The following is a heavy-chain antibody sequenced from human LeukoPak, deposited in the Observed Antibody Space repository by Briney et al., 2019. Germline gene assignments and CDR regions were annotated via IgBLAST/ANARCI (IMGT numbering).Heavy chain of an antibody. Sequence: ASVKVSCKASGYTFTSYGISWVRQAPGQGLEWMGWISAYNGNTNYAQKLQGRVTMTTDTSTSTAYMELRSLRPDDTAMYYCARDPRYCSGYSCYSSSDYWGQGSLVTVSS. J-gene: IGHJ4*02. CDR1: GYTFTSYG. V-gene: IGHV1-18*01. CDR3: ARDPRYCSGYSCYSSSDY. CDR2: ISAYNGNT. D-gene: IGHD2-15*01.